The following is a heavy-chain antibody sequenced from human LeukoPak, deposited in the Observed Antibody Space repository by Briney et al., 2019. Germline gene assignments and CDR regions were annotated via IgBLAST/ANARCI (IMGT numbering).Heavy chain of an antibody. CDR1: GGSSSSNY. CDR3: AGDTXNYYDRTYYMDV. D-gene: IGHD3-22*01. Sequence: SETLSXTCTVSGGSSSSNYWSWIRQPPGKGLEWIGYIYYSGSTNYNPSLKSRVTISVDTSKNQFSLKLSSVTAADTAVYYCAGDTXNYYDRTYYMDVWGKGTTVTISS. J-gene: IGHJ6*03. V-gene: IGHV4-59*01. CDR2: IYYSGST.